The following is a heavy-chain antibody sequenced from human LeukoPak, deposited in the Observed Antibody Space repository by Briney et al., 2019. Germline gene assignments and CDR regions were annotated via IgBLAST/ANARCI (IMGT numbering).Heavy chain of an antibody. D-gene: IGHD3-22*01. J-gene: IGHJ4*02. Sequence: GGSLRLSCAASGFTFSSYEMNWVRQVPGKGLEWVSAISGNSGSSFYADSVKGRFTISRDNSKNTLYLQMNGLRAEDTAVYHCAANYHDNRGYYHFDYWGQGTLVTVSS. CDR2: ISGNSGSS. CDR3: AANYHDNRGYYHFDY. CDR1: GFTFSSYE. V-gene: IGHV3-23*01.